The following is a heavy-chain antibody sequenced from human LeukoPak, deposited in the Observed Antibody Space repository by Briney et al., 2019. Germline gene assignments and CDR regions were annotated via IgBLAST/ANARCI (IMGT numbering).Heavy chain of an antibody. V-gene: IGHV3-73*01. CDR2: IRSKANSYAT. D-gene: IGHD6-19*01. CDR3: TRLRPAVAATTDY. Sequence: GGSLRLSCAASGFTFSGSAMHWVRQASGKGLEWVGCIRSKANSYATAYAASVKGRFTISRDDSKNTAYLQMNSLKTEDTAVYYCTRLRPAVAATTDYWGQGTLVTVSS. J-gene: IGHJ4*02. CDR1: GFTFSGSA.